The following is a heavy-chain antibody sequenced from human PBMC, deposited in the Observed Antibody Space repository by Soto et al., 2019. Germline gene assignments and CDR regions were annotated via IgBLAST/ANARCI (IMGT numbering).Heavy chain of an antibody. Sequence: SVMVSCSASGFTFISTSFKWVRQARGQRLEWIGWIAVGSGYTNYAQRFQDRVTLTRDMSTATTYMELSRLTSEDTAIYYCAADATAWQQMVPSDYWGQGTLVTVSS. V-gene: IGHV1-58*01. CDR3: AADATAWQQMVPSDY. D-gene: IGHD2-8*01. CDR1: GFTFISTS. J-gene: IGHJ4*02. CDR2: IAVGSGYT.